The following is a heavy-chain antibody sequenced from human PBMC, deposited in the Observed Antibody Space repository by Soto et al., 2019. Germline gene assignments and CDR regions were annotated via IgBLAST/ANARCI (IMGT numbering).Heavy chain of an antibody. J-gene: IGHJ6*02. CDR1: GFTFSSYG. V-gene: IGHV3-30*18. CDR2: ISYDRSNK. D-gene: IGHD5-18*01. CDR3: AKASAPGTIQLWRIYYYYGMDV. Sequence: EESLRLSCAASGFTFSSYGMHWVRQAPGKGLEWVGVISYDRSNKYYADSVKGRFTISRDNSKNTLYLQMNSLRAEDTAVYYCAKASAPGTIQLWRIYYYYGMDVWGQGTTVTVSS.